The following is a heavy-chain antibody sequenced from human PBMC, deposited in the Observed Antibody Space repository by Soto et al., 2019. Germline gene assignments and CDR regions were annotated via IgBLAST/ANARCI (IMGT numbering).Heavy chain of an antibody. V-gene: IGHV1-8*02. CDR3: AGERTVAENDY. D-gene: IGHD6-19*01. Sequence: ASVKVSCKASGYTFTSYGISWVRQAPGQGLEWMGWMNPNSGNTGYAQKFQGRVTMTRNTSISTAYMELSSLRSEDTAVYYCAGERTVAENDYWGQGTLVTVSS. J-gene: IGHJ4*02. CDR2: MNPNSGNT. CDR1: GYTFTSYG.